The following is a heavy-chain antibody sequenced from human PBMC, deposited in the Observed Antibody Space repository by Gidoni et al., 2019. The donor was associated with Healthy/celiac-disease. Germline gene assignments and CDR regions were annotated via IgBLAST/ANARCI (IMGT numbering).Heavy chain of an antibody. V-gene: IGHV1-3*01. Sequence: QVQLVQSGAEVKQPGASVTVSCKASGSTFTSYAMHWVRQAPGQRLEWMGWINAGNGNTKYSQKFQGRVTITRDTSASTAYMELSSLRSEDTAVYYCARAIVVVIASPAFDYWGQGTLVTVSS. CDR3: ARAIVVVIASPAFDY. D-gene: IGHD2-21*01. CDR1: GSTFTSYA. J-gene: IGHJ4*02. CDR2: INAGNGNT.